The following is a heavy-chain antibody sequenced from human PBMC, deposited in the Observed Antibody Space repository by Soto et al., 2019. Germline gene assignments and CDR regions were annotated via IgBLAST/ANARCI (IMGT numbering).Heavy chain of an antibody. CDR1: GFTFSSYS. V-gene: IGHV3-21*01. Sequence: EVQLVESGGGLVKPGGSLRLSCAASGFTFSSYSMNWVRQAPGKGLEWVSSISSSSSYIDYADSVKGRFTISRDNAKNFQYLQMNSLRAEETAVYYCARDRAKRELPLDYWGQGTLVTVSS. CDR2: ISSSSSYI. D-gene: IGHD1-7*01. J-gene: IGHJ4*02. CDR3: ARDRAKRELPLDY.